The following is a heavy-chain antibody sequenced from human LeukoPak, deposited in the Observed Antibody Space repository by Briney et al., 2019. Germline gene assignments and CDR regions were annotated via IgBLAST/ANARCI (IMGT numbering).Heavy chain of an antibody. Sequence: ASVKVSCKASGYTFTSYYIHWVRQAPGQGLEWMGVINPSGGSAIYAQKFQGRVTITTDESTSTAYMELSSLRSEDTAVYYCARANGIAAAGSNWFDPWGQGTLVTVSS. V-gene: IGHV1-46*01. CDR3: ARANGIAAAGSNWFDP. CDR2: INPSGGSA. J-gene: IGHJ5*02. CDR1: GYTFTSYY. D-gene: IGHD6-13*01.